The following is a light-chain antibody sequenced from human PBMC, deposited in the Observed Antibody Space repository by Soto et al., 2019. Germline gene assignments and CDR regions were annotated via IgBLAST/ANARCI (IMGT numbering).Light chain of an antibody. CDR1: QSVRSN. CDR3: QQYQNLWT. V-gene: IGKV3-15*01. CDR2: GAS. Sequence: EMVMTQSPATLSVSPGERATLSCRASQSVRSNLAWYQQKPGQAPRLLIYGASTRATGIPARFSGSGSGTEFTLTISSLQSEDFAVYYCQQYQNLWTFGQGTKVEIK. J-gene: IGKJ1*01.